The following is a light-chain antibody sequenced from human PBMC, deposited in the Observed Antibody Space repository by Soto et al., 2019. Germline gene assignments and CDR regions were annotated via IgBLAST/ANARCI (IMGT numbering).Light chain of an antibody. CDR1: QSINSIS. J-gene: IGKJ1*01. Sequence: EIVLTPSPGTLSLSPGERATLSCRASQSINSISLTWYQQKPGQPPRLLIYGASSRATGIPDRFSGSGSGTDFTLTISRLEPDDVAVYYCQQYGNRVWTFGQGTKVEIK. CDR2: GAS. V-gene: IGKV3-20*01. CDR3: QQYGNRVWT.